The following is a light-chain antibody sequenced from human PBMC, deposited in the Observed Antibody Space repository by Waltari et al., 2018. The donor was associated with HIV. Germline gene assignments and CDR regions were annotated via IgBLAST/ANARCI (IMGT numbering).Light chain of an antibody. V-gene: IGLV3-21*02. CDR2: DDS. Sequence: SYALTQPPSVSVAPGQTARITCEGKSIGSKSVHWYQQRPGQAPVLVFYDDSDRPSGSPERFSGSNSGTTATLTISRVEAGDEADYYCQVWDDSSDHVVFGGGTKLTVL. J-gene: IGLJ2*01. CDR3: QVWDDSSDHVV. CDR1: SIGSKS.